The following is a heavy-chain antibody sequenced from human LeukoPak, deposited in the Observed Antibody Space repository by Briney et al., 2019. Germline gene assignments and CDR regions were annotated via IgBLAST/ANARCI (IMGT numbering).Heavy chain of an antibody. Sequence: GGSLRLSCAASGFTFSDHYMSWIRQAPGKGLEWLSYIISAGGTIYYADSVKGRFTIARDNAKNSLYLQMNSLRAEDTAVYYCAGYSSGWFGAFHIWGQGTMVTVSS. CDR3: AGYSSGWFGAFHI. J-gene: IGHJ3*02. CDR2: IISAGGTI. D-gene: IGHD6-19*01. V-gene: IGHV3-11*04. CDR1: GFTFSDHY.